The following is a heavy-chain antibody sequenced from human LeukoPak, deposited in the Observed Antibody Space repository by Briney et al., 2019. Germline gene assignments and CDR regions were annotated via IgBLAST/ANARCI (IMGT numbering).Heavy chain of an antibody. D-gene: IGHD6-13*01. V-gene: IGHV3-23*01. CDR3: AKGGNIAAAGTKDY. Sequence: GGSLRLSCVASGFTFSNYAMSWVRQAPGKGLEWVSAISGSGGSTYYADSVKGRFTISRDNSKNTLYLQMSSLRAEDTAVYYCAKGGNIAAAGTKDYWGQGTLVTVSS. CDR1: GFTFSNYA. CDR2: ISGSGGST. J-gene: IGHJ4*02.